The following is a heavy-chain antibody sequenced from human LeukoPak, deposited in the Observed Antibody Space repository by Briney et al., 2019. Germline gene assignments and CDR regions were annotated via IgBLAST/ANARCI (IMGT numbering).Heavy chain of an antibody. CDR2: INPNSGGT. CDR3: ARDLGYSSPGDY. D-gene: IGHD6-13*01. CDR1: GYAFTGYY. V-gene: IGHV1-2*02. J-gene: IGHJ4*02. Sequence: GASVNVSCTASGYAFTGYYMHWVRQSPGQGLEWVGWINPNSGGTDYAQKFQGRVTMTRDTSITTAYMELSRLRSDDTAVYYCARDLGYSSPGDYWGQGTLVTVSS.